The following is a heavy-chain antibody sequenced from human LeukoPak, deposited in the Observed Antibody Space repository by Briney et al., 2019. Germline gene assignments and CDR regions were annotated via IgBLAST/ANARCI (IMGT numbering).Heavy chain of an antibody. Sequence: GGSLRLSCAASGFTVSSNYMSWSRQAPGKGLEWVSVIYSGGSTYYADSVKGRFTISRDNSKNTLYLQMNSLRAEDTAVYYCARDLQANYYDSSGYHSTAGWYFDLWGRGTLVTVSS. D-gene: IGHD3-22*01. CDR2: IYSGGST. V-gene: IGHV3-53*01. J-gene: IGHJ2*01. CDR3: ARDLQANYYDSSGYHSTAGWYFDL. CDR1: GFTVSSNY.